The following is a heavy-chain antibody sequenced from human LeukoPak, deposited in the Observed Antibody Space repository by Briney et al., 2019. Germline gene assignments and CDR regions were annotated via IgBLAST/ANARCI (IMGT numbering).Heavy chain of an antibody. CDR3: AREGKGSGYRY. D-gene: IGHD3-22*01. Sequence: TLSLTCAVSGGSISSGGYSWSWIRQPPGKGLEWIGYIYHSGSTYYNPSLKSRVTISVDRSKNQFSLKLSSVTAADTAVYYCAREGKGSGYRYWGQGTLVTVSS. V-gene: IGHV4-30-2*01. J-gene: IGHJ4*02. CDR1: GGSISSGGYS. CDR2: IYHSGST.